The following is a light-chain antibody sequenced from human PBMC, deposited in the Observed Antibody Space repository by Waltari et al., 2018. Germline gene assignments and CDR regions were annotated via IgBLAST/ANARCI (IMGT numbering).Light chain of an antibody. CDR2: AAS. V-gene: IGKV1-39*01. Sequence: DIQMTQSPSSLSASVGDRVTITCRASQNINNYLNWYQQKPGKAPELLIYAASSLQSGVPSRFSGSGSGTDFTLSISSLQPEDFATYYCQQSYSSPPFTFGPGTKVDVK. CDR3: QQSYSSPPFT. CDR1: QNINNY. J-gene: IGKJ3*01.